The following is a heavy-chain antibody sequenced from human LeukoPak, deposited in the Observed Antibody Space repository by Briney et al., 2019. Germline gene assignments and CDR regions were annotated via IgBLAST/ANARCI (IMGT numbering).Heavy chain of an antibody. Sequence: ASVTVSCKASGYTFTSCYMHWVRQAPGQGLEWMGIINPSGGSTSYAQKFQGRVTMTRDTSTSTVYMELSSLRSEDTAVYSCAREGGDTAMFTNYFDYWGKGPLVTVSS. V-gene: IGHV1-46*01. CDR2: INPSGGST. CDR3: AREGGDTAMFTNYFDY. J-gene: IGHJ4*02. D-gene: IGHD5-18*01. CDR1: GYTFTSCY.